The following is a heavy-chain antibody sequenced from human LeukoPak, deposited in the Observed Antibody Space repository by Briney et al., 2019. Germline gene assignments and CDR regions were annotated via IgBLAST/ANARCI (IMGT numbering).Heavy chain of an antibody. CDR1: GYTFTSYG. J-gene: IGHJ4*02. Sequence: ASVKVSCKASGYTFTSYGISWVRQAPGQGLEWMGIINPSGGSTSYAQKFQGRVTMTRDTSTSTVYMELSSLRSEDTAVYYCARAGGYYYFDYWGQGTLVTVSS. V-gene: IGHV1-46*01. CDR2: INPSGGST. D-gene: IGHD3-22*01. CDR3: ARAGGYYYFDY.